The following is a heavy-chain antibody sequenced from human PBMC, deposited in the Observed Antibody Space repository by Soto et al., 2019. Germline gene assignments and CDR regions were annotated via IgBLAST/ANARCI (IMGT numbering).Heavy chain of an antibody. D-gene: IGHD3-22*01. CDR1: GFYFGSYS. V-gene: IGHV3-30*18. Sequence: GGSPRLSCAASGFYFGSYSMHWVRQAPGKGLEWVTIISYDGTNKYYADSAKGRFTISRDNSKNTLYLEMNSLRPEDTAIYFCAKLGFDSSGASSVFDVWGQGTLVTVSS. CDR3: AKLGFDSSGASSVFDV. J-gene: IGHJ4*02. CDR2: ISYDGTNK.